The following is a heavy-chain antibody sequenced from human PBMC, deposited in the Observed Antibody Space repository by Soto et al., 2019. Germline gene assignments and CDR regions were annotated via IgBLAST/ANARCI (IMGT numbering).Heavy chain of an antibody. CDR1: GFTFSSYA. Sequence: QVPLVESGGGVVQPGRSLRLSCAASGFTFSSYAMHWVRQAPGKGLEWVAVISYDGSNKYYADSVKGRFTISRDNSKNTLYLQMNSLRAEDTAVYYCARDCSSTSCYDYWGQGTLVTVSS. CDR2: ISYDGSNK. CDR3: ARDCSSTSCYDY. J-gene: IGHJ4*02. D-gene: IGHD2-2*01. V-gene: IGHV3-30-3*01.